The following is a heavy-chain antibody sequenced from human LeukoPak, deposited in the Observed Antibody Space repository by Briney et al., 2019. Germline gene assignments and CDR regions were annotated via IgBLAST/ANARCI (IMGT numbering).Heavy chain of an antibody. D-gene: IGHD4-11*01. CDR2: IHKSGST. V-gene: IGHV4-31*03. J-gene: IGHJ5*02. Sequence: SETLSLTCIVSGGSISSGGYYWSWIRQHPGQGLEWIGYIHKSGSTYYNPSLESRVTISVDTSKNQFSLKLRSVTAADTAMYYCARVTTAAWSDPWGHGTPVTVSS. CDR3: ARVTTAAWSDP. CDR1: GGSISSGGYY.